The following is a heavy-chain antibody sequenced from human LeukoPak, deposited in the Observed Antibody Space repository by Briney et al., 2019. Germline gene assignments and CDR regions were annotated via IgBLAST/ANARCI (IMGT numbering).Heavy chain of an antibody. Sequence: GASVKVFCKASGYTFTGYYMHWVRQAPGQGLEWMGWINPNSGATNYAQKFQGRVTMTRDTSISTAYMELSRLRSDDTAVYYCARDNGSGSHLLNWFDPWGQGTLVTVSS. CDR2: INPNSGAT. CDR1: GYTFTGYY. V-gene: IGHV1-2*02. J-gene: IGHJ5*02. D-gene: IGHD3-10*01. CDR3: ARDNGSGSHLLNWFDP.